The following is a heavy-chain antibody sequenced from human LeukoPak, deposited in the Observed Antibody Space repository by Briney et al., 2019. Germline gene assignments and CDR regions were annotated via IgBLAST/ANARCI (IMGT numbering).Heavy chain of an antibody. CDR3: ARVTVTRYYYYGMDV. Sequence: EASVKVSCKASGGTFSSYAISWVRQAPGQGLEWMGWISAYNGNTNYAQKLQGRVTMTTDTSTSTAYMELRSLRSDDTAVYYCARVTVTRYYYYGMDVWGQGTTVTVSS. D-gene: IGHD4-17*01. V-gene: IGHV1-18*01. J-gene: IGHJ6*02. CDR2: ISAYNGNT. CDR1: GGTFSSYA.